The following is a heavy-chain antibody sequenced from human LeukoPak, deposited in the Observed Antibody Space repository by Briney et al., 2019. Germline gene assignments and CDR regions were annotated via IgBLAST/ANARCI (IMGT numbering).Heavy chain of an antibody. CDR2: ISGSGGST. V-gene: IGHV3-23*01. Sequence: GGSLRLSRAASGFTFSSYAMSWVRQAPGKGLEWVSAISGSGGSTYYADSVKGRFTISRDNSKNTLYLQMNSLRAEDTAVYYCAKDQYGRTTVISAFDYWGQGTLVTVSS. D-gene: IGHD4-17*01. CDR1: GFTFSSYA. CDR3: AKDQYGRTTVISAFDY. J-gene: IGHJ4*02.